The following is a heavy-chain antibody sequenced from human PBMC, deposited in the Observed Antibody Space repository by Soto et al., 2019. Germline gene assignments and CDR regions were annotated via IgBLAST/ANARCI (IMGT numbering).Heavy chain of an antibody. D-gene: IGHD3-16*02. V-gene: IGHV4-30-4*01. J-gene: IGHJ4*02. CDR3: ASRYLY. CDR1: GDSISNGDYY. Sequence: SETLSLTCTVSGDSISNGDYYWSWIRQPPGRGLEWIGYIDSSGSTYYNPSLKSRLTMTVDMSKNQFSLRLTSVTAADTTVYYCASRYLYWGQGLLVTVSS. CDR2: IDSSGST.